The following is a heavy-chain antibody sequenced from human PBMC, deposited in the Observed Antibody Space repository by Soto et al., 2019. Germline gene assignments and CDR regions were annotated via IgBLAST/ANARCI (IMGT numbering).Heavy chain of an antibody. J-gene: IGHJ4*02. D-gene: IGHD4-17*01. CDR2: ISGSGGST. CDR1: GFTFSSYA. CDR3: AHALTVTTRLDY. Sequence: PGGSLRLSCGASGFTFSSYAMSWVRQAPGKGLEWVSAISGSGGSTYYADSVKGRFTISRDNSKNTLYLQMNSLRAEDTAVYYCAHALTVTTRLDYWRQGTLVTVYS. V-gene: IGHV3-23*01.